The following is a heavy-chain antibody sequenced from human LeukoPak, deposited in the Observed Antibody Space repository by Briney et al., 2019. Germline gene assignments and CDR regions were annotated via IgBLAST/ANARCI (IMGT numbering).Heavy chain of an antibody. J-gene: IGHJ4*02. Sequence: SETLSLTCTVSGGSISSSSAYWGWIRQHPGKGLEWIGYIYYSGSTYYNPSLKSRVTISVDTSKNQFSLKLSSVTAADTAVYYCARTKDRPPSSFDYWGQGTLVTVSS. D-gene: IGHD2-15*01. V-gene: IGHV4-31*03. CDR1: GGSISSSSAY. CDR3: ARTKDRPPSSFDY. CDR2: IYYSGST.